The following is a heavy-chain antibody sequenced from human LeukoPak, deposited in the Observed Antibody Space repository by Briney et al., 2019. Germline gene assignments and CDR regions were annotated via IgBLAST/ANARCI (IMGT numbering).Heavy chain of an antibody. D-gene: IGHD2-15*01. CDR2: LYYSGST. CDR3: ARVCSVYFDY. V-gene: IGHV4-39*01. J-gene: IGHJ4*02. CDR1: GGSLSSSVYY. Sequence: PSETLSLTCTVTGGSLSSSVYYWGWIRQPPGRGLEWVGSLYYSGSTYNNPSLKSRVTISVDTSRNQFSLKLSSVTAADTAVYYCARVCSVYFDYWGQGTLVTVSS.